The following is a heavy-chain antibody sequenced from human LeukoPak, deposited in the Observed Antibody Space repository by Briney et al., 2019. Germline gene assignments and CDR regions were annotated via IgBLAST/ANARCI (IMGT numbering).Heavy chain of an antibody. D-gene: IGHD1-26*01. V-gene: IGHV1-18*01. CDR3: TRVGGSYDGLIDY. Sequence: ASVKVSCKASGYTFTDYPIGWVRQAPGQGPEWMGWISAYNGYTNYEQSLQGRVSMTTDTSARTAYMELRSLRTDDTAMYYCTRVGGSYDGLIDYWGQGTLVTVSS. J-gene: IGHJ4*02. CDR1: GYTFTDYP. CDR2: ISAYNGYT.